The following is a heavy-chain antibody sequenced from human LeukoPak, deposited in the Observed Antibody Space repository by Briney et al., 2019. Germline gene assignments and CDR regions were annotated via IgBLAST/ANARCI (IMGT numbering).Heavy chain of an antibody. Sequence: PGGSLRLSCAASGFTFSSYAISWVRQAPGKGLEWVSAISGSGGSTYYADSVKGRFTISRDNSKNTLYLQMNSLRAEDTAVYYCAKRKVSREYYFDYWGQGTLVTVSS. CDR2: ISGSGGST. V-gene: IGHV3-23*01. CDR3: AKRKVSREYYFDY. CDR1: GFTFSSYA. J-gene: IGHJ4*02.